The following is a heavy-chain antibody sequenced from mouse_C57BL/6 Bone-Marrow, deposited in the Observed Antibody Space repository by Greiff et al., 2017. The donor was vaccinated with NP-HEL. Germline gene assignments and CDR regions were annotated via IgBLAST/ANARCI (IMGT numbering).Heavy chain of an antibody. CDR1: GYTFTGNW. Sequence: VQLKESGAELMKPGASVKLSCKATGYTFTGNWIEWVKQRPGHGLEWIGEILPGSGNTYYNERFKGKATFTADTSSNTPYMQLSSLTTEDSAIYYCARDYYGSSYFDYWGQGTTLTVSS. D-gene: IGHD1-1*01. CDR2: ILPGSGNT. J-gene: IGHJ2*01. CDR3: ARDYYGSSYFDY. V-gene: IGHV1-9*01.